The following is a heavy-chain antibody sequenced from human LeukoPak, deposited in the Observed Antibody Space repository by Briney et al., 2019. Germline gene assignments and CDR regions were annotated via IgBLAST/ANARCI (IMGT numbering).Heavy chain of an antibody. J-gene: IGHJ6*02. CDR3: ARLYPGYYDSSGYYAYYYYYGMDV. Sequence: SETLSLTCAVYAGSFSGYYWSWIRQPPGKGLEWIGEINHSGSTNYNPSLKSRVTISVDTSKNQFSLKLSSVTAADTAVYYCARLYPGYYDSSGYYAYYYYYGMDVWGQGTTVTVSS. V-gene: IGHV4-34*01. CDR2: INHSGST. CDR1: AGSFSGYY. D-gene: IGHD3-22*01.